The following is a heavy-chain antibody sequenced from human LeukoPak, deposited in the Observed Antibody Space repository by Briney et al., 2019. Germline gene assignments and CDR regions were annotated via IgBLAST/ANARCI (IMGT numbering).Heavy chain of an antibody. CDR2: IYSGGST. D-gene: IGHD5-18*01. Sequence: GGSLRLSCAASGFTVSSNYMSWVRQAPGKGLEWVSVIYSGGSTYYADSVKGRFTISRDNSKNTLYLQMNSLRAEDTAVYYCARESRGYSYGYGGDYWGQGTLVTVSS. CDR3: ARESRGYSYGYGGDY. J-gene: IGHJ4*02. CDR1: GFTVSSNY. V-gene: IGHV3-53*01.